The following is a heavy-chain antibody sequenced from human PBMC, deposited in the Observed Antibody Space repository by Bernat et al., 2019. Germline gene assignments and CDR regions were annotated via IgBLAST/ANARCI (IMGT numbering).Heavy chain of an antibody. Sequence: EVQLVESGGGLVKPGGSLRLSCAASGFTFSSYSMNWVRQAPGKGLEWVSSISSSSSYIYYADSVKGRFTISRDNAYNFLYVQMNSMRDEHTAGYYGARDRDLLWDYDFWSGYYGGSFDDWGQGTVVTVSS. D-gene: IGHD3-3*01. V-gene: IGHV3-21*01. CDR2: ISSSSSYI. J-gene: IGHJ4*03. CDR1: GFTFSSYS. CDR3: ARDRDLLWDYDFWSGYYGGSFDD.